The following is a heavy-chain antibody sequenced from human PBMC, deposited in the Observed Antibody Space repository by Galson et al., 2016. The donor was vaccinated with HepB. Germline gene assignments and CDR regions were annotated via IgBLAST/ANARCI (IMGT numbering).Heavy chain of an antibody. J-gene: IGHJ6*02. CDR3: ALLAVAGGYYGMDG. D-gene: IGHD6-19*01. CDR2: ISSTSIYT. V-gene: IGHV3-21*01. CDR1: GFTFNRYS. Sequence: SLRLSCAASGFTFNRYSMNWVRQAPGKGLGWVSSISSTSIYTNYADSVKGRFTIYRDNAKNSLFLHMNSLRAEDTAVYYCALLAVAGGYYGMDGWCQGTTVTVPS.